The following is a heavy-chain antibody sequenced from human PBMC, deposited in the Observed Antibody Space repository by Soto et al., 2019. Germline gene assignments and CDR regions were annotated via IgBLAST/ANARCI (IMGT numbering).Heavy chain of an antibody. J-gene: IGHJ5*02. CDR2: IYHSGST. D-gene: IGHD6-6*01. CDR3: ARERPDGARLDP. Sequence: QVQLQESGPGLVKPSQTLSLTCTVSGGSISSGDYYWSWIRQPPGKGLEWIGYIYHSGSTYYNPSLKSRVTISVNTSKNQFSLKLSSVTAADTAVYYCARERPDGARLDPWGQGTLVTVS. CDR1: GGSISSGDYY. V-gene: IGHV4-30-4*01.